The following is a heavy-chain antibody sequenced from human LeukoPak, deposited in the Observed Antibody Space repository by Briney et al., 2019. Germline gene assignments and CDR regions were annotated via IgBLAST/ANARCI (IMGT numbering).Heavy chain of an antibody. CDR2: ISGSGGST. Sequence: GGSLRLSCAASGFTFGIYAMNWVRQAPGKGLEWVSAISGSGGSTYYADSVKGRFTISRDNSKSTLYLQMNSLRAEDTAVYYCAKDNSYDTYWGQGTLVTVSS. CDR1: GFTFGIYA. J-gene: IGHJ4*02. V-gene: IGHV3-23*01. CDR3: AKDNSYDTY. D-gene: IGHD5-18*01.